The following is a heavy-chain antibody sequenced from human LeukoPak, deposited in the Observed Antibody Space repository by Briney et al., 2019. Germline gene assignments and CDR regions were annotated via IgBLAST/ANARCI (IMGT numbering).Heavy chain of an antibody. CDR3: ARDSYVDSEAVRWFDP. Sequence: PGGSLRLSCTASGFTFSAYAMMWVRQAPGKGPEWVSVIYRGGPTYYADSVKGRFTISRDNSKNTLYLQMNSLRAEDTAVYYCARDSYVDSEAVRWFDPWGQGTLVTVSS. V-gene: IGHV3-66*01. CDR2: IYRGGPT. J-gene: IGHJ5*02. CDR1: GFTFSAYA. D-gene: IGHD4-17*01.